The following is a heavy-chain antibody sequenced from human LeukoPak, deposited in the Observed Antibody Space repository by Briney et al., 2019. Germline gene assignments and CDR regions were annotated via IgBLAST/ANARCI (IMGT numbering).Heavy chain of an antibody. J-gene: IGHJ4*02. D-gene: IGHD4-11*01. CDR1: GFTFSSYS. CDR2: ISSSSSYI. Sequence: GSLGLSCAASGFTFSSYSMNWVRQAPGKGLEWVSSISSSSSYIYYADSVKGRFTISRDNAQNSLYLQMNSLRAEDTALYYCARVASNYDFDYWGQGTLVSVSS. V-gene: IGHV3-21*04. CDR3: ARVASNYDFDY.